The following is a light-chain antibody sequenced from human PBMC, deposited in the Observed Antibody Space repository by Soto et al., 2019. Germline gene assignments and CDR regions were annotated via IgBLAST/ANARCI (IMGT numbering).Light chain of an antibody. V-gene: IGKV1-9*01. J-gene: IGKJ2*01. CDR2: AAS. CDR1: QGISSY. Sequence: IQLTQSPSSLSASVGDRVTITCRASQGISSYLAWYQQKPGKAPKLLIYAASTLQSGVPSRFSGSGSGTDFTLTISSLQPEDFANYYCQQLNSYPRSFGQGTKLEIK. CDR3: QQLNSYPRS.